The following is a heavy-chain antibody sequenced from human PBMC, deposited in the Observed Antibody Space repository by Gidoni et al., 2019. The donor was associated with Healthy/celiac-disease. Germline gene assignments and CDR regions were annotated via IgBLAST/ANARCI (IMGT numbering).Heavy chain of an antibody. D-gene: IGHD2-15*01. CDR3: ARVPPVAAAYYYYYGMDV. V-gene: IGHV1-69*01. CDR2: IIPICGTA. Sequence: QVQLVQSGAEVKKPGSSVKVSCKASGGTFSSYAISWVRQAPGQGLEWMGGIIPICGTANYAQKFQGRVTITADESTSTAYMELSSLRSEDTAVYYCARVPPVAAAYYYYYGMDVWGQGTTVTVSS. J-gene: IGHJ6*02. CDR1: GGTFSSYA.